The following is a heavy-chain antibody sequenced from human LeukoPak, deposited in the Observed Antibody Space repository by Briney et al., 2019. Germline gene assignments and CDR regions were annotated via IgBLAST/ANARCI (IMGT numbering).Heavy chain of an antibody. D-gene: IGHD3-16*02. CDR2: INSDGSIT. CDR1: GFAFTTYW. Sequence: GGSLRLSCAASGFAFTTYWMHWVRQAPGKGLVWVSHINSDGSITSYADSVKGRFTISRDNAKNTLYLQMNSLRAEDTAVYYCARAAYDSGSYIVNHDYWGQGSLVTVSS. V-gene: IGHV3-74*01. J-gene: IGHJ4*02. CDR3: ARAAYDSGSYIVNHDY.